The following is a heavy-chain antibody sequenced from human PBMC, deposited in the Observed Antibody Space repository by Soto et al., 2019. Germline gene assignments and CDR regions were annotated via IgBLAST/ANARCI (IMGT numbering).Heavy chain of an antibody. J-gene: IGHJ4*02. CDR2: ISGSGGST. CDR3: AKDRTSYSSSTSCYDQ. D-gene: IGHD2-2*01. Sequence: GGSLRLSCAASGFTFSSYAMSWVRQAPGKGLEWVSAISGSGGSTYYADSVKGRFTISRDNSKNTLYLQMNSLRAEDTAVYYCAKDRTSYSSSTSCYDQWGQGPLVTAPQ. V-gene: IGHV3-23*01. CDR1: GFTFSSYA.